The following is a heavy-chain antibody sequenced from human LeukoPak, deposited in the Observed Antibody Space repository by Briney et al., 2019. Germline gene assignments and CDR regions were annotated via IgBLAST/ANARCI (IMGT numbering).Heavy chain of an antibody. CDR2: ITGSGDTI. D-gene: IGHD2/OR15-2a*01. Sequence: QAGGSLRLSCVASGFTFSSYWMTWVRQAPGKGLEWISYITGSGDTIYYADSVKGRFTISRDNAKNSLFLQMNSLTADDTAVYYCARERTTIVSGTTIGAYWGQGTLVTVSS. CDR3: ARERTTIVSGTTIGAY. CDR1: GFTFSSYW. J-gene: IGHJ4*02. V-gene: IGHV3-48*03.